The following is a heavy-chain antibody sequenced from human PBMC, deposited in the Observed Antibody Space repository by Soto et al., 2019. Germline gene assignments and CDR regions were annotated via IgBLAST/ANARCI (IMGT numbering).Heavy chain of an antibody. CDR1: GGTVASSHW. V-gene: IGHV4-4*02. Sequence: SETLSLTCGVSGGTVASSHWWSWVRQSPGGGLEWIGNVYHTGDTNFNPSLQSRVTISVDKSNNQLSLRLNSLTAADTAVYFCAREIVTAGGNNYFDPWGPGTLVTVSS. CDR2: VYHTGDT. CDR3: AREIVTAGGNNYFDP. J-gene: IGHJ5*02. D-gene: IGHD2-21*02.